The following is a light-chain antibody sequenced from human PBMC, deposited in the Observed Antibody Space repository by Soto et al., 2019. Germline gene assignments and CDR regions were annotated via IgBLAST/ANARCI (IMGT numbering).Light chain of an antibody. Sequence: QSALTQPASVSGSPGQSITISCTGTSSDVGGYNSVSWYQQHPGKAPKLMIYDVTNRPSGVSDRFSGSKSGKTASLTISGLQAEDDADYYCSSYRSGSTLVVFGGGTKLTVL. CDR3: SSYRSGSTLVV. CDR2: DVT. CDR1: SSDVGGYNS. J-gene: IGLJ2*01. V-gene: IGLV2-14*01.